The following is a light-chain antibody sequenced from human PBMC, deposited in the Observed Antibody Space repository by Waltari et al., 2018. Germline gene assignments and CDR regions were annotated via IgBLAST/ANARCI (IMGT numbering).Light chain of an antibody. Sequence: EILLTQSPAILSFSPGERATSSFRASQRVGPYFAWYQQRPGQSPRLLIYDASYRATGIPARFSGSGSETDFTLTISSLQPEDFAVYYCQQRRNWPLTFGGGTRVQI. CDR3: QQRRNWPLT. CDR2: DAS. J-gene: IGKJ4*01. CDR1: QRVGPY. V-gene: IGKV3-11*01.